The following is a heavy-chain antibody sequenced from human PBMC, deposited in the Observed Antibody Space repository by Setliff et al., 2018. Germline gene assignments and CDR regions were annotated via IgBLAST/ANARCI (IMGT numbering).Heavy chain of an antibody. CDR2: INHSGST. V-gene: IGHV4-34*01. Sequence: PSETLSLTCSVYGGSFSGYYWSWIRQPPGKGLEWIGEINHSGSTNYNPSLKSRVTISVDTSKNQFSLKLSSVTAADTAVYYCAREPRGPLRKYQIYYYYYMDVWGKGTTVTVSS. D-gene: IGHD2-2*01. CDR3: AREPRGPLRKYQIYYYYYMDV. J-gene: IGHJ6*03. CDR1: GGSFSGYY.